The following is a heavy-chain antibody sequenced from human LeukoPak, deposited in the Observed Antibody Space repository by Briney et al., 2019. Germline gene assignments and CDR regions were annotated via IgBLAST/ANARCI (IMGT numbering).Heavy chain of an antibody. CDR3: IRTLIVATSPYMDV. D-gene: IGHD5-12*01. CDR1: GFTFGSYW. CDR2: VNSDGTGT. J-gene: IGHJ6*03. Sequence: PGGSLRLSCAASGFTFGSYWMHWVRQAPGKGLVWVSRVNSDGTGTTYADSVEGRFTISRDNAKNTVYLQMNSLRAEDTAIYYCIRTLIVATSPYMDVWGKGTTVTVSS. V-gene: IGHV3-74*01.